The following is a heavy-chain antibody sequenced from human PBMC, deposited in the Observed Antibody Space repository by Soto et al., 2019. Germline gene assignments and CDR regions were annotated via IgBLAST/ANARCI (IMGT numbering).Heavy chain of an antibody. D-gene: IGHD5-12*01. V-gene: IGHV1-3*01. CDR3: ARVQYSGADFKQAFDI. Sequence: QVQLVQSGAEVKKPGASVKISCKASGYTFTSYAVHWVRQAPGQRLECMGWIHAGNGYTKYSQNFHVRVTITRDTSARTVYMELSSLRSEDTAVYYCARVQYSGADFKQAFDIWGQGTMVAGSS. J-gene: IGHJ3*02. CDR2: IHAGNGYT. CDR1: GYTFTSYA.